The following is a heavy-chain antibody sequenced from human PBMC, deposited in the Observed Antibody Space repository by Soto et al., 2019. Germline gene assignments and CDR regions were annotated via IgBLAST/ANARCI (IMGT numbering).Heavy chain of an antibody. Sequence: ASVKVSCKASGYTFTSYAMHWVRQAPGQRLEWMGWINAGNGNTKYSQKFQGRVTITRDTSASTAYMELSSLRSEDMAVYYCARARRVGWFYPWGKGTLVTVDS. CDR3: ARARRVGWFYP. CDR1: GYTFTSYA. V-gene: IGHV1-3*01. J-gene: IGHJ5*02. CDR2: INAGNGNT. D-gene: IGHD3-10*01.